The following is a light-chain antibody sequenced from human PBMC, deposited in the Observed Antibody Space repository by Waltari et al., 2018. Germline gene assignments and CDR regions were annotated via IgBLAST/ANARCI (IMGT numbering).Light chain of an antibody. Sequence: EIVLTQSPATLSLSPGERATLSCRARQGVGRHLAWYQQKPGQTPRLLIYDASSRATGIPARFSGSGSGTDFTLTINSLEPEDFAVYYCQHRSNWPPFTFGPGTKVDIK. V-gene: IGKV3-11*01. CDR2: DAS. CDR1: QGVGRH. CDR3: QHRSNWPPFT. J-gene: IGKJ3*01.